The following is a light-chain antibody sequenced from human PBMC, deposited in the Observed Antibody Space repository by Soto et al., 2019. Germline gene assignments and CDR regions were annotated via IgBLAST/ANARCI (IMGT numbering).Light chain of an antibody. J-gene: IGLJ1*01. CDR2: DVS. CDR3: SSYTSSSTLYV. CDR1: RSDVGGYNY. V-gene: IGLV2-14*01. Sequence: QSALTQPASVSGSPGQSITISCTGTRSDVGGYNYVSWYQQHPGKAPKLMIYDVSNRPSGVSNRFSGSKSGNTASLTISGLQAEDEADYYCSSYTSSSTLYVFGTGTKLT.